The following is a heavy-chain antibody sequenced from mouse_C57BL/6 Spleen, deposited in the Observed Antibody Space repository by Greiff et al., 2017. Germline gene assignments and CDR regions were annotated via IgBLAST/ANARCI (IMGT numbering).Heavy chain of an antibody. CDR2: ISSGGDYI. Sequence: EVKLQESGAGLVKPGGSLKLSCAASGFTFSSYAMSWVRQTPEKRLEWVAYISSGGDYIYYADTVKGRFTISRDNARNTLYLQLSSLKSEDTAMYYCTRVGYYGSSFYWYFDVWGTGTTVTVSS. V-gene: IGHV5-9-1*02. CDR1: GFTFSSYA. J-gene: IGHJ1*03. D-gene: IGHD1-1*01. CDR3: TRVGYYGSSFYWYFDV.